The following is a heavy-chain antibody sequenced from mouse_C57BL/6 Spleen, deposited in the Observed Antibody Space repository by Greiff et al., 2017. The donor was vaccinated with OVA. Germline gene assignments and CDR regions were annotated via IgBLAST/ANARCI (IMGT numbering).Heavy chain of an antibody. CDR3: ARNYYGSSYWFAY. V-gene: IGHV1-52*01. J-gene: IGHJ3*01. Sequence: QVQLQQPGAELVRPGSSVKLSCKASGYTFTSYWMHWVKQRPIQGLEWIGNIDPSDSETHYNQKFKDKATLTVDKSSSTAYMQLSSLTSEDSAVDYCARNYYGSSYWFAYWGQGTLVTVSA. CDR1: GYTFTSYW. CDR2: IDPSDSET. D-gene: IGHD1-1*01.